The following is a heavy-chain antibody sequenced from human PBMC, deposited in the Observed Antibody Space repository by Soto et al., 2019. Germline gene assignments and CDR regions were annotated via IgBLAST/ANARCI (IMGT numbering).Heavy chain of an antibody. CDR3: AKDRDSTSNKAMDV. V-gene: IGHV3-30*18. CDR2: ISYDGSNK. J-gene: IGHJ6*02. Sequence: ESGGGVVQPGRSLRLSCAASGFTFSSYGMHWVRQAPGKGLEWVAVISYDGSNKYYADSVKGRFTISRDNSKKTLYLQMNSLRAEDTAVYYCAKDRDSTSNKAMDVWGQGTTFTVSS. D-gene: IGHD2-2*01. CDR1: GFTFSSYG.